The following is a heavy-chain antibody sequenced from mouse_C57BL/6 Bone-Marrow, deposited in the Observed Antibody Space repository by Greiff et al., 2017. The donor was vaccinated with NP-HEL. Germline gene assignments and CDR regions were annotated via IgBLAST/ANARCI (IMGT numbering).Heavy chain of an antibody. CDR1: GYAFSSSW. V-gene: IGHV1-82*01. CDR3: ASDWRGNYLVAY. Sequence: VQRVESGPELVKPGASVKISCKASGYAFSSSWMNWVKQRPGKGLEWIGRIYPGDGDTNYNGKFKGKATLTADKSSSTAYMQLSSLTSEDSAVYFCASDWRGNYLVAYWGQGTLVTVSA. CDR2: IYPGDGDT. D-gene: IGHD2-1*01. J-gene: IGHJ3*01.